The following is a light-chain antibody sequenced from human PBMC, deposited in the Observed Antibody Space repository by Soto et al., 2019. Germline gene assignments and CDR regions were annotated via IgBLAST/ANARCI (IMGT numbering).Light chain of an antibody. CDR3: QQYGSSPPIT. J-gene: IGKJ5*01. CDR1: QSVTSSY. Sequence: EIVLTQSPGTLSLSPGERVTLSCRASQSVTSSYLAWYQQKPGQAPRLLIYGASNRVTGIPDRFSGSGSGTDFTLTISRLEPEDFVVYYCQQYGSSPPITFGQGTRLEIK. CDR2: GAS. V-gene: IGKV3-20*01.